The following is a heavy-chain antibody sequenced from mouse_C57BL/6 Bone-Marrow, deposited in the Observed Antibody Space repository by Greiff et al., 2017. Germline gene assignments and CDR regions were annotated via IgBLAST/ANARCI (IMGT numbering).Heavy chain of an antibody. CDR2: IDPSDSYT. J-gene: IGHJ4*01. CDR1: GYTFTSYW. Sequence: QVQLQQPGAELVKPGASVKLSCKASGYTFTSYWMRWVKQRPGQGLEWIGEIDPSDSYTNYNQKFKGKATLTVDTSSSTAYMQLSSLTSEDSAVYYCASDGYYVAMDYWGQGTSVTVSS. CDR3: ASDGYYVAMDY. D-gene: IGHD2-3*01. V-gene: IGHV1-50*01.